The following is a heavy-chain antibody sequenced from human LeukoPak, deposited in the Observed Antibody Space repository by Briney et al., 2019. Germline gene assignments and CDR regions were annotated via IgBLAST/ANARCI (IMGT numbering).Heavy chain of an antibody. CDR3: ARAGNYYGRHTNWFDP. Sequence: PGGSLRLSCAASGFTFSNYDMNWVRQAPGKGLEWVSSISSGSSYIYYADSVKGRFTISRDNAKNSLYLQMNSLRAEDTAVYYCARAGNYYGRHTNWFDPWGQGTLVTVSS. V-gene: IGHV3-21*01. CDR1: GFTFSNYD. D-gene: IGHD3-10*01. J-gene: IGHJ5*02. CDR2: ISSGSSYI.